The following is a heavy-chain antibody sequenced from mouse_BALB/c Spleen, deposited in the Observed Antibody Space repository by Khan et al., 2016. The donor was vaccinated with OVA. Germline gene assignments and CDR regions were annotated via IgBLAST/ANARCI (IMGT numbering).Heavy chain of an antibody. CDR1: GFSLTTYG. V-gene: IGHV2-4-1*01. Sequence: QVQLQQSGPGLVQPSQSLSITCTVSGFSLTTYGVHWVRQSPGKGLEWLGVIWSGGSTDYNAAFISRLSISKDNSKSQVFFKMNSLQADDTAIYYCASNSYRYDFTYWGQGTLVTVSA. CDR3: ASNSYRYDFTY. CDR2: IWSGGST. D-gene: IGHD2-14*01. J-gene: IGHJ3*01.